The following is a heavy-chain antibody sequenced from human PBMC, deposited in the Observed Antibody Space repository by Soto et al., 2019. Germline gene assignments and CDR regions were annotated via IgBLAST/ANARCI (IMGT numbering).Heavy chain of an antibody. V-gene: IGHV1-18*04. Sequence: QVQLVQSGTEVKKPGASVNVSCKAFGYTFTSYGFIWVRQVPGQGLEWLGWISAFNGDTHYAQTMKGRLTVTTDTSTTTVHMELRSLTPADTAVYYCAREAGWQRMVPYDWGQGTLVTVS. CDR2: ISAFNGDT. CDR1: GYTFTSYG. D-gene: IGHD6-25*01. CDR3: AREAGWQRMVPYD. J-gene: IGHJ4*02.